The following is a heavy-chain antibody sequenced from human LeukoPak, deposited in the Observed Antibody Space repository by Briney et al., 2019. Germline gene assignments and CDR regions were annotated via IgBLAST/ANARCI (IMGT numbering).Heavy chain of an antibody. CDR3: ARDRGWAYYYGSGPFDY. D-gene: IGHD3-10*01. V-gene: IGHV1-69*13. CDR1: GGTFSSYA. Sequence: SVKVSCKASGGTFSSYAISWVRQAPGQGLEWMGGIIPIFGTANYAQKFQGRVTITADESTSTAYMELSSLRSEDTAVYYCARDRGWAYYYGSGPFDYWGQGTLVTVSS. CDR2: IIPIFGTA. J-gene: IGHJ4*02.